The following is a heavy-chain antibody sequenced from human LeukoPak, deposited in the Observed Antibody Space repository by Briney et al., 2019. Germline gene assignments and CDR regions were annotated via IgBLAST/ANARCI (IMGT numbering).Heavy chain of an antibody. J-gene: IGHJ4*02. CDR1: GFTFSNYW. CDR2: IKEDGSDK. V-gene: IGHV3-7*05. Sequence: GGSLRLSCAASGFTFSNYWMSWVRQAPGKGLEWVANIKEDGSDKYYVDSVKGRFTISRDNAKNSQYLQMNSLRAEDTAVYDCARDTGYNTFDYWGQGTLVTVSS. CDR3: ARDTGYNTFDY. D-gene: IGHD5-24*01.